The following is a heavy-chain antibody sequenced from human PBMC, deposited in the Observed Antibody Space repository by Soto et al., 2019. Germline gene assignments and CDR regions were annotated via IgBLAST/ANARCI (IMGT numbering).Heavy chain of an antibody. D-gene: IGHD6-19*01. J-gene: IGHJ5*02. CDR1: GGSISSSSYY. V-gene: IGHV4-39*01. CDR2: IYYSGST. Sequence: SETLSLTCTVSGGSISSSSYYWGWIRQPPGKGLEWIGSIYYSGSTYYNPSLKSRVTISVDTSKNQFSLKLSSVTAADTAVYYCARHGPVGSSGFVVWFDPWGQGTLVTVSS. CDR3: ARHGPVGSSGFVVWFDP.